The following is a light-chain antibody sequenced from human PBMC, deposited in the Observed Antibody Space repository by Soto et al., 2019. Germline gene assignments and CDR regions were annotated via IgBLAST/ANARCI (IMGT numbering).Light chain of an antibody. CDR1: QSVGRN. CDR3: QQYNHWPPLT. Sequence: EIVMTQSPATLSVSPGERATLSCRASQSVGRNLAWYQQKPGQAPRLLIYGASTRATGIPARFSGSGSGTEFXLXISSLQSEDFAIYSCQQYNHWPPLTFGGGTKVEIK. J-gene: IGKJ4*01. V-gene: IGKV3-15*01. CDR2: GAS.